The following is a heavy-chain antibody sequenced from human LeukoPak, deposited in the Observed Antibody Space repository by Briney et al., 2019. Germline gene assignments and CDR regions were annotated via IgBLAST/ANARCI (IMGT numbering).Heavy chain of an antibody. D-gene: IGHD3-9*01. V-gene: IGHV4-59*01. J-gene: IGHJ4*02. CDR1: GASISSYY. CDR2: IYYSGST. CDR3: ARGDFDPIYPYFDY. Sequence: SETLSLTCTVSGASISSYYWSWIRQPPGKGLEWIGYIYYSGSTNYNPSLKSRVTISVDTSKNQFSLKLSSVTAADTAVYYCARGDFDPIYPYFDYWGQGTLVTVSS.